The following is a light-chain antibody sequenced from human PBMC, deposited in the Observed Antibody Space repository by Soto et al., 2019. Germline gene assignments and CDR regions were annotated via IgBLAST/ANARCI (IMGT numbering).Light chain of an antibody. CDR1: QDIRW. CDR2: AAS. V-gene: IGKV1-12*01. CDR3: QQADRLPVT. Sequence: DIKMTQSPSSVSASVGDRVTITCRACQDIRWLVWYQQKPGKAPKFLMSAASSLQSGVPSRFSASRSGTDFTLTISSLQAEDFATYFCQQADRLPVTFGGGTKVEI. J-gene: IGKJ4*01.